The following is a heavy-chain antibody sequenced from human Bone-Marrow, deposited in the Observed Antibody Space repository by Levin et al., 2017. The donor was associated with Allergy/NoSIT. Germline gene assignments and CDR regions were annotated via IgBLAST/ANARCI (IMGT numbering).Heavy chain of an antibody. CDR3: AKDNTGNLDAFVI. CDR1: GFTFSSYA. D-gene: IGHD1-14*01. J-gene: IGHJ3*02. Sequence: SCAASGFTFSSYAMSWVRQAPGKGLQWVSTITGSSGSTYYADSVKGRFTISSDKSKNTLYLQMDSLRAEDTAVYFCAKDNTGNLDAFVIWGQGTMVTVSS. CDR2: ITGSSGST. V-gene: IGHV3-23*01.